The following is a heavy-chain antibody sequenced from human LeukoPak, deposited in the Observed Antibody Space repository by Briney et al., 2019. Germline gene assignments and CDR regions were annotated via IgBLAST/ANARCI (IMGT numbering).Heavy chain of an antibody. CDR1: GGSFSGYY. CDR3: ARAHYYCFDY. V-gene: IGHV4-34*01. D-gene: IGHD3-10*01. J-gene: IGHJ4*02. Sequence: SETLSFTSAVYGGSFSGYYWSWLRQPPGKGLEWIGEINHSGSTNYNPSLKSRVTISVDTAKSQFSLKVSSVTAADTAVYYCARAHYYCFDYWGQGTLVTVSS. CDR2: INHSGST.